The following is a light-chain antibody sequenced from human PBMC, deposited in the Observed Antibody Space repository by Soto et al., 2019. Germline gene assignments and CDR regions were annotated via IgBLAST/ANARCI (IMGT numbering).Light chain of an antibody. CDR3: HSYDSGLSGSV. CDR2: GDN. J-gene: IGLJ3*02. Sequence: QSVLTQPPSVSGAPGQRVTISCTGGNPKIGAGYDVHWDRQVSGTAPKPLIYGDNNRPSGVPDRFSGSKSGTSASLAITGLQAEDEADYYCHSYDSGLSGSVFGGGTKLTVL. CDR1: NPKIGAGYD. V-gene: IGLV1-40*01.